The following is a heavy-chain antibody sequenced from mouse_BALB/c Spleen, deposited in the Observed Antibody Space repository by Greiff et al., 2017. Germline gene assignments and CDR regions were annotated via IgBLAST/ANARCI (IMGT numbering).Heavy chain of an antibody. J-gene: IGHJ4*01. CDR2: INPSNGRT. D-gene: IGHD3-3*01. V-gene: IGHV1S81*02. CDR3: ARGTPAGYAMDY. CDR1: GYTFTSYW. Sequence: QVQLQQPGAELVKPGASVKLSCKASGYTFTSYWMHWVKQRPGQGLEWIGEINPSNGRTNYNEKFKSKATLTVDKSSSTAYMQLSSLTSEDSAVYYCARGTPAGYAMDYWGQGTSVTVSS.